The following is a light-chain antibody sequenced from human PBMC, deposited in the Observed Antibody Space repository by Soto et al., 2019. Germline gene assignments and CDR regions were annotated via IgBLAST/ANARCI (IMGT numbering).Light chain of an antibody. Sequence: QSALTQPASVSGSLGQSITISCTGTSSDVGGYNYVSWYQQHPGKAPKLMIYEVSNRPSGVSNRFSGSKSGNTASLTISGLQAEDEADYYCSSYTSSTTLENVFGTGTKVTVL. V-gene: IGLV2-14*01. CDR2: EVS. J-gene: IGLJ1*01. CDR3: SSYTSSTTLENV. CDR1: SSDVGGYNY.